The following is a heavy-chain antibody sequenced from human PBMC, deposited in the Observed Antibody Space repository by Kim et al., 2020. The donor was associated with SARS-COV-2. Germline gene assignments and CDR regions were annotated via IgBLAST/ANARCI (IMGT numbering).Heavy chain of an antibody. CDR1: GFSFSNYW. D-gene: IGHD1-26*01. CDR3: ARDRGSGTFYERFDC. Sequence: GGSLRLSCAASGFSFSNYWIHWVRQAPGKGLVWVSRVNGDGSSTDYADSVQGRFTISRDNAKNTVYLQMSSLRAEDTAVYFCARDRGSGTFYERFDCWGQGTLVTVSS. CDR2: VNGDGSST. J-gene: IGHJ4*02. V-gene: IGHV3-74*01.